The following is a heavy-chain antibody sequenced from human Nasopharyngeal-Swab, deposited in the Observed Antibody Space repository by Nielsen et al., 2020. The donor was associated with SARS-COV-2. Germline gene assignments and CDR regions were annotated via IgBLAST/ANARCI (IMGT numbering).Heavy chain of an antibody. J-gene: IGHJ5*02. CDR3: ARQTSFGDWFDP. D-gene: IGHD2/OR15-2a*01. CDR2: IIPIFGTA. V-gene: IGHV1-69*01. Sequence: WVRQAPGQGLEWMGGIIPIFGTANYAQKFQGRVTITADESTSTAYMELSSLRSEDTAVYYCARQTSFGDWFDPWGQGTLVTVSS.